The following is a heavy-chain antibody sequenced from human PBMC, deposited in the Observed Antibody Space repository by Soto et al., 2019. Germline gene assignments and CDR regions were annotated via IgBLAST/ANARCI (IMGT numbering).Heavy chain of an antibody. J-gene: IGHJ6*02. CDR2: ISWNSGSI. V-gene: IGHV3-9*01. CDR3: EKNGGWLKHFYYYGMDV. D-gene: IGHD5-12*01. CDR1: GFTFDDYA. Sequence: GGSLRLSCAASGFTFDDYAMHWVRQAPGKGLEWVSGISWNSGSIGYADSVKGRFTISRDNAKNSLYLQMNSLRAEDTSFFYCEKNGGWLKHFYYYGMDVGGQGTTVTVS.